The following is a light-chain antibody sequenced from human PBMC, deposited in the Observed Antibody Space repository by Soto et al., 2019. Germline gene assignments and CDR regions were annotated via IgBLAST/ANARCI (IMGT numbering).Light chain of an antibody. V-gene: IGKV3-15*01. CDR3: QQRSSCPLT. Sequence: EIVMTQSPATLSVSPGERATLSCRASQSVNSNLAWYQQKPGQAPRLLIYGASTRATGIPARFSGSGSGTDFTLTISSLEPEDFAVYYCQQRSSCPLTFGGGTKVDIK. J-gene: IGKJ4*01. CDR1: QSVNSN. CDR2: GAS.